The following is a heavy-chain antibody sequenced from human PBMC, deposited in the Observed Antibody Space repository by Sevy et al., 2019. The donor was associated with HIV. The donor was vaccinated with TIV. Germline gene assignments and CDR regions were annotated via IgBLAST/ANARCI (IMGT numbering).Heavy chain of an antibody. V-gene: IGHV4-59*01. Sequence: SETLSLTCTVSGGSTSSYYWSWIRQPPGKGLEWIGYIYYSGSTNYNPSLKSRVTISVDTSKNQFSLKLSSVTAADTAVYYCARGGYSYGRGFDYWGQGTLVTVSS. CDR3: ARGGYSYGRGFDY. CDR2: IYYSGST. D-gene: IGHD5-18*01. J-gene: IGHJ4*02. CDR1: GGSTSSYY.